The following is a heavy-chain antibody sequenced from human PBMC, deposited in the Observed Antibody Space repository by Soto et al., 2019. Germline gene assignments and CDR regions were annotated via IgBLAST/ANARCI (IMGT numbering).Heavy chain of an antibody. CDR3: ATAAGYGSGSYYHYGMDV. D-gene: IGHD3-10*01. V-gene: IGHV1-24*01. CDR1: GYTLTELS. J-gene: IGHJ6*02. CDR2: FDPEDGET. Sequence: ASVKVSCKVSGYTLTELSMHWVRQAPGKGLEWMGGFDPEDGETIYAQKFQGRVTMTEDTSTDTAYMELSSLRAEDTAVYYCATAAGYGSGSYYHYGMDVWGQGTTVTVSS.